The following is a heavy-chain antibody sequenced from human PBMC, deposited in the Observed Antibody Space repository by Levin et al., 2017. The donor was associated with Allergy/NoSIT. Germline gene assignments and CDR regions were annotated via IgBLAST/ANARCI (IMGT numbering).Heavy chain of an antibody. Sequence: GGSLRLSCTVSGFTFGDYAMSWVRQAPGKGLEWVGFIRSKAYGETTEYAASVKGRFTISRDDSKTIAYLQMNSLKTEDTAVYYCTRDREDYYDFWSGYSKYDAFDIWGQGTMVTVSS. CDR1: GFTFGDYA. CDR2: IRSKAYGETT. J-gene: IGHJ3*02. D-gene: IGHD3-3*01. V-gene: IGHV3-49*04. CDR3: TRDREDYYDFWSGYSKYDAFDI.